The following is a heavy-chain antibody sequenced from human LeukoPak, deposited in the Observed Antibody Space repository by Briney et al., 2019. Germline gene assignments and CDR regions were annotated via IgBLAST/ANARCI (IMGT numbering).Heavy chain of an antibody. D-gene: IGHD1-26*01. CDR2: ISGSGTST. Sequence: GASLRLSCAASGFTFISYAMSWVRQAPGKGLEWVSAISGSGTSTYYADSMKGRFTISRDNSKNTLYLQMNSLRAEDTAVYYCAKDREWEHTYFDYWGQGTLVTVSS. V-gene: IGHV3-23*01. CDR1: GFTFISYA. CDR3: AKDREWEHTYFDY. J-gene: IGHJ4*02.